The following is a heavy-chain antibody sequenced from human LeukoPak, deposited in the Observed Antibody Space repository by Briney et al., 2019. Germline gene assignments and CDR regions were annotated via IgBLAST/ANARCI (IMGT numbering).Heavy chain of an antibody. D-gene: IGHD6-6*01. V-gene: IGHV3-66*01. CDR1: GFTVSSNY. CDR3: ARVTRSLYYYYGMDV. CDR2: IYSGGST. Sequence: GGSLRLSCAASGFTVSSNYMSWVRQAPGKGLEWVSVIYSGGSTYYADSVKGRFTISRDNSKNTLYLQMNSLRAEDTAVYYCARVTRSLYYYYGMDVWGQGTTVTVSS. J-gene: IGHJ6*02.